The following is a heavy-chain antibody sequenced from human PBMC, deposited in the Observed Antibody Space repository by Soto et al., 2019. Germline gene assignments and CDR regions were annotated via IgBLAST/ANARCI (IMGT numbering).Heavy chain of an antibody. V-gene: IGHV1-2*02. J-gene: IGHJ4*02. D-gene: IGHD2-8*01. CDR1: GYTFTGYY. Sequence: ASVKVSCKASGYTFTGYYMHWVRQAPGQGLEWMGWINPNSGGTNYAPKFQGRVTMTRDTSISTAYMELSRLRSDDTAVYYCARTMVYAFDFDYWGQGTLVTVSS. CDR2: INPNSGGT. CDR3: ARTMVYAFDFDY.